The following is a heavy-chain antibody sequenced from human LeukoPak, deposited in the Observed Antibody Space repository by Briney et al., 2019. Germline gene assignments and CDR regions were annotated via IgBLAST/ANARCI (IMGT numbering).Heavy chain of an antibody. CDR1: GGSFSGYY. Sequence: SETLSLTCAVYGGSFSGYYRSWIRQPPGKGLEWIGEINHSGSTNYNPSLKSRVTISVDTSKNQFSLKLSSVTAADTAVYYCARPTFNGRHAFDIWGQGTMVTVSS. V-gene: IGHV4-34*01. J-gene: IGHJ3*02. CDR2: INHSGST. D-gene: IGHD3-16*01. CDR3: ARPTFNGRHAFDI.